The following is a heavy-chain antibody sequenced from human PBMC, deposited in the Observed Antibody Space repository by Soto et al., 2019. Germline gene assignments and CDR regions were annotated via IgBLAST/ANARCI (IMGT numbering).Heavy chain of an antibody. Sequence: GGSLRLSCAASGFTLSNYDMHWVRQPPGKGLEWLAAIGTTGDAYYPGSVKGRFTISRENAKNSLYLQMDSLTVGDTAVYFCGRGSSGWYAEIDSWGQGSVVTVSS. V-gene: IGHV3-13*01. CDR2: IGTTGDA. D-gene: IGHD6-19*01. J-gene: IGHJ4*02. CDR3: GRGSSGWYAEIDS. CDR1: GFTLSNYD.